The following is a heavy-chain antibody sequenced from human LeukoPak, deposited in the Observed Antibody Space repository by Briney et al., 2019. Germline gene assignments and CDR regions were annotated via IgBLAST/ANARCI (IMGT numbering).Heavy chain of an antibody. V-gene: IGHV4-59*11. Sequence: PSETLSLTCTVSGGSISSHYWSWIRQPPGKGLEWMGYIYYSGSTNYNPSLKSRVTISVDTSKNQFSLKLSSVTAADTAVYYCARAAITHFDYWGQGTLVTVSS. CDR1: GGSISSHY. D-gene: IGHD5-18*01. J-gene: IGHJ4*02. CDR2: IYYSGST. CDR3: ARAAITHFDY.